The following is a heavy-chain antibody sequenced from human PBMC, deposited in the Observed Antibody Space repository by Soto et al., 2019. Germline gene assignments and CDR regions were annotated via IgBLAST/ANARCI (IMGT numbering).Heavy chain of an antibody. CDR3: TTDPGCGGDCYSPAFDI. Sequence: EVQLVESGGGLVKPGGSLRLSCAASGFTFSNAWMSWVRQAPGKGLEWVGRIKSKTDGGTTDYAAPVKGRFTISRDDSKNTLYLQMTILKTENTAVYYCTTDPGCGGDCYSPAFDIWGQGTMVTVSS. J-gene: IGHJ3*02. CDR1: GFTFSNAW. V-gene: IGHV3-15*01. CDR2: IKSKTDGGTT. D-gene: IGHD2-21*02.